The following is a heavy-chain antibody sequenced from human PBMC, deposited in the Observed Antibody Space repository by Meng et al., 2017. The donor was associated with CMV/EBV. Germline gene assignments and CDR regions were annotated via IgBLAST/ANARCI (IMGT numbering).Heavy chain of an antibody. D-gene: IGHD2-2*01. V-gene: IGHV1-69*04. CDR1: SYT. CDR2: IIPILGIA. CDR3: ARDPKYCSSTSCTVAGWFDP. Sequence: SYTNSCVRQAPGEGLEWMGRIIPILGIAENAQKFQDRVTITAKKTTSTAYMKLSSLRSEDTAVYYCARDPKYCSSTSCTVAGWFDPWGQGTLVTVSS. J-gene: IGHJ5*02.